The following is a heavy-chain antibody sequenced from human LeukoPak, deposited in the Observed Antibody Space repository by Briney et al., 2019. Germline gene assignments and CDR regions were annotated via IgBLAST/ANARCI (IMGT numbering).Heavy chain of an antibody. Sequence: GASVKVSCKASGYTFTGYYMHWVRQAPGQGLEWMGWINPNSGGTNYAQKFQGRITMTRDTSISTAYMELSRLRSDDTAVYHCARVKMVRGVTPSLYYWGQGTLVTVSS. CDR3: ARVKMVRGVTPSLYY. V-gene: IGHV1-2*02. D-gene: IGHD3-10*01. CDR2: INPNSGGT. CDR1: GYTFTGYY. J-gene: IGHJ4*02.